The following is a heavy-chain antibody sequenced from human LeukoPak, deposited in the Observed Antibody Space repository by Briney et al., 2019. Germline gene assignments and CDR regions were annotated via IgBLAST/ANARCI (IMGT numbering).Heavy chain of an antibody. V-gene: IGHV4-39*01. D-gene: IGHD3-10*01. Sequence: PSETLSLTCAVYGGSFSGYYWGWIRQPPGKGLEWIGSIYYSGSTYYNPSLKSRVTISVDTSKNQFSLKLSSVTAADTALYYCATITMVRGVMVYFDYWGQGTLVTVSS. CDR2: IYYSGST. CDR3: ATITMVRGVMVYFDY. J-gene: IGHJ4*02. CDR1: GGSFSGYY.